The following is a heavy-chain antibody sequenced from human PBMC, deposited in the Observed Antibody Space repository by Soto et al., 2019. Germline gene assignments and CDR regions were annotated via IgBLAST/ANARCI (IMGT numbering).Heavy chain of an antibody. D-gene: IGHD3-10*01. J-gene: IGHJ4*02. CDR2: ISHSSSTI. CDR1: GFTFSSYN. CDR3: ARDHYGSASFSKFDY. Sequence: EVQMVESGGGLVQPGGSLRLSCAASGFTFSSYNMNWVRQAPGKGLEWVSYISHSSSTIYYADSVKGRFTISRDNAKNSLHLQMNSLRDEDTAVYYCARDHYGSASFSKFDYWGQGTLVTVSS. V-gene: IGHV3-48*02.